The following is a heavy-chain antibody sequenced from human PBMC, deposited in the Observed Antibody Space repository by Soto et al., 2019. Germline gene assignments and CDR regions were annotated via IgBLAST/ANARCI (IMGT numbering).Heavy chain of an antibody. CDR1: GFTFSSYA. Sequence: PGGSLRLSCAASGFTFSSYAMSWVRQAPGKGLEWVSAISGSGGSTYYADSVKGRFTISRDNSKNTLYLQMNSLRAEDTAVYYCATEPSLAAAGPYYFDYWGQGTLVTVSS. V-gene: IGHV3-23*01. CDR2: ISGSGGST. J-gene: IGHJ4*02. D-gene: IGHD6-13*01. CDR3: ATEPSLAAAGPYYFDY.